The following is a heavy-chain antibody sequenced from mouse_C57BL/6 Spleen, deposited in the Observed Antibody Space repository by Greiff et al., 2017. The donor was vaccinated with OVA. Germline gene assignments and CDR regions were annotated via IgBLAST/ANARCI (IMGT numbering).Heavy chain of an antibody. J-gene: IGHJ4*01. V-gene: IGHV1-76*01. CDR2: IYPGSGNT. Sequence: VQLQQSGAELVRPGASVKLSCKASGYTFPDYYINWVKHRPGQGLEWIARIYPGSGNTYYNEKLQGNATLTAAKSSSTAYMQLSSLTSEDSAVYFCAREGSDYGNYDAMDYWGQGTSVTVSS. CDR3: AREGSDYGNYDAMDY. CDR1: GYTFPDYY. D-gene: IGHD2-1*01.